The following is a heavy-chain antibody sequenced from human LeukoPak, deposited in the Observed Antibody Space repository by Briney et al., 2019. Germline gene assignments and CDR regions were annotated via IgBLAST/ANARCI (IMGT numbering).Heavy chain of an antibody. D-gene: IGHD6-13*01. CDR1: GFTFSSYW. Sequence: PGGSLRLSCAASGFTFSSYWMPWVRHAPGKGLGLVSRINSDGSSTSYADSVKGRFTISRDNAKNTLYLQMNSLRAEDTAVYYCAAIIAAAGTTSNDIWGQGTMVTVSS. V-gene: IGHV3-74*01. CDR2: INSDGSST. J-gene: IGHJ3*02. CDR3: AAIIAAAGTTSNDI.